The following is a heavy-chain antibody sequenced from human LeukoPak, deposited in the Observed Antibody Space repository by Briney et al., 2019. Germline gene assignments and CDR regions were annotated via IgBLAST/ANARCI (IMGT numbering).Heavy chain of an antibody. CDR2: ISTYNGNT. Sequence: ASVKVSCKASGYTFTRYGISWVRQAPGQGHEWMGWISTYNGNTNYAQKLQGRVTMTTDTSTSTAYMELRNLRSDDTAVYYCARDLSSRKGFDYWGQGTLVTVSS. V-gene: IGHV1-18*01. CDR3: ARDLSSRKGFDY. D-gene: IGHD6-13*01. J-gene: IGHJ4*02. CDR1: GYTFTRYG.